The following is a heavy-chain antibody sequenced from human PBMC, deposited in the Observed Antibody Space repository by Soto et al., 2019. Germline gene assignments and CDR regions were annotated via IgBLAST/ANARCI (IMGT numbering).Heavy chain of an antibody. D-gene: IGHD2-15*01. CDR3: AHKSIPAATFDY. J-gene: IGHJ4*02. CDR1: GFSLSTSGVG. Sequence: QITLKESGPTLVKPTQTLTLTCTFSGFSLSTSGVGVGWIRQPPGKALEWLALIYWDDDKRYSPSLKSRLTITKDTSKNQVVLTMTNMDPVDTATYHCAHKSIPAATFDYWGQGTLVTVSS. V-gene: IGHV2-5*02. CDR2: IYWDDDK.